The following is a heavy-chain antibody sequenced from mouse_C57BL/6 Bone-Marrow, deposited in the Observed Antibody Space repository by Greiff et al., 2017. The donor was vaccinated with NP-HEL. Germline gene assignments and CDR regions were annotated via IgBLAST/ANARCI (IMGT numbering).Heavy chain of an antibody. V-gene: IGHV1-43*01. CDR2: INPSTGGT. J-gene: IGHJ2*01. Sequence: EVKLVESGPELVKPGASVKISCKASGYSFTGYYMHWVKQSSEKSLEWIGEINPSTGGTSYNQKFKGKATLTVDKSSSTAYMQLKSLTSEDSAVYYCARLDFDYWGQGTTLTVSS. CDR3: ARLDFDY. CDR1: GYSFTGYY.